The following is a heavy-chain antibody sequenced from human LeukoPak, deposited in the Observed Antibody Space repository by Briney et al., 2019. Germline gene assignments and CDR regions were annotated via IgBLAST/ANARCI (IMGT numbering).Heavy chain of an antibody. CDR2: INPSGGST. Sequence: ASVKVSCKASGYTFTSYYMHWVRQAPGQGLEWMGIINPSGGSTSYAQKFQGRVTMTRDTSTSTVYMELSSLRSEDTAVYYCVGAVXGXXPPVXXXYYYYYGMDVWGQGTTVTVSS. CDR1: GYTFTSYY. D-gene: IGHD4-23*01. V-gene: IGHV1-46*01. CDR3: VGAVXGXXPPVXXXYYYYYGMDV. J-gene: IGHJ6*02.